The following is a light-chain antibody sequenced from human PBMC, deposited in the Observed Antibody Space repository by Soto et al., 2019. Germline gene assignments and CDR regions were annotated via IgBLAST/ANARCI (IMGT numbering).Light chain of an antibody. CDR1: QGISSY. CDR3: QQYYSYPLT. V-gene: IGKV1-8*01. Sequence: IQVTQSPSSVSASVGDRVTITCRASQGISSYLAWYQQKPGKAPKLLIYAASTLQSGVPSRFSGSGSGTDFTLTISCLQSEDFATYYCQQYYSYPLTFGQGTKVDIK. J-gene: IGKJ1*01. CDR2: AAS.